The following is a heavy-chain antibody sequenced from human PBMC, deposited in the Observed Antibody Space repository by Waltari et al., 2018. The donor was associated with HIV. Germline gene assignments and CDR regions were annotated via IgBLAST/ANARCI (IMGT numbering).Heavy chain of an antibody. Sequence: QVQLQESGPGLVKPSQTLSLTCTVSGGSISSGSYYWSWIRQPAGKGLELIGRIYTSGSTNSNPSLESRVTISVDTSRNQFSLKLRSVTAADTAVYYCARAYYDFWSGTGSLGNWFDPWGQGTLVTVSS. CDR2: IYTSGST. D-gene: IGHD3-3*01. CDR3: ARAYYDFWSGTGSLGNWFDP. V-gene: IGHV4-61*02. CDR1: GGSISSGSYY. J-gene: IGHJ5*02.